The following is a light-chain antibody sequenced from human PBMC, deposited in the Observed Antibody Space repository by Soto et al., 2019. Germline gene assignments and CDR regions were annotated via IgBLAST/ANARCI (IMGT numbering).Light chain of an antibody. CDR2: DAS. CDR3: QQYKSYSWT. V-gene: IGKV1-5*01. Sequence: DIQMTQSPSTLSVSVGDRVTITCRASQSISSWLAWYQQKPGKAPKLLIYDASSLESGVPSRCSGSGSGTEFTLTISSLQPDDFATHYCQQYKSYSWTFGQGTKVDIK. CDR1: QSISSW. J-gene: IGKJ1*01.